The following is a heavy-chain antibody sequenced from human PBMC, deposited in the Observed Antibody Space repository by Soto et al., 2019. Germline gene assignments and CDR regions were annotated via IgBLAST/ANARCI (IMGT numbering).Heavy chain of an antibody. D-gene: IGHD1-26*01. J-gene: IGHJ6*02. CDR1: GFSISRYW. CDR3: ARYRGNGYYGQDTWGMDV. V-gene: IGHV3-7*05. CDR2: IDQDGTEN. Sequence: DVQLVESGGGLVQPGGSLRVSCGASGFSISRYWMSWVRRAPGKGLEWVGNIDQDGTENFYAGSVRGRFTISRDNAMNSLYLQMDSLTAEDTAVYFCARYRGNGYYGQDTWGMDVWGQGTTVTVSS.